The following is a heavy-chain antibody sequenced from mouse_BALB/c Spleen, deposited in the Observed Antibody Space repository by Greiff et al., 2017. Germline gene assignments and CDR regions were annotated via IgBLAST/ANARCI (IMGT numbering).Heavy chain of an antibody. CDR2: IWAGGST. CDR3: ARVYGNDYAMDY. Sequence: QVQLKESGPGLVAPSQSLSITCTVSGFSLTSYGVHWVRQPPGKGLEWLGVIWAGGSTNYNSALMSRLGISKDNSTRQVFFKMNSLQTDDTAMYYCARVYGNDYAMDYWGQGTSVTVSS. D-gene: IGHD2-1*01. CDR1: GFSLTSYG. V-gene: IGHV2-9*02. J-gene: IGHJ4*01.